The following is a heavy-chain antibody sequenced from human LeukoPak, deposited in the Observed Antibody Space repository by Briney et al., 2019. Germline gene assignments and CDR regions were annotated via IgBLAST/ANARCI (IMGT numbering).Heavy chain of an antibody. CDR3: ARVVAGDYYYYYYMDV. CDR1: GFTFSSYS. CDR2: ISSSSSYI. Sequence: GGSLRLSCAASGFTFSSYSMNWVRQAPGKGLEWVSSISSSSSYIYYADSVKGRFTISRDNAKNSLYLQMNSLRAEDTAVYYCARVVAGDYYYYYYMDVWGKGTTVTVSS. J-gene: IGHJ6*03. V-gene: IGHV3-21*01. D-gene: IGHD6-19*01.